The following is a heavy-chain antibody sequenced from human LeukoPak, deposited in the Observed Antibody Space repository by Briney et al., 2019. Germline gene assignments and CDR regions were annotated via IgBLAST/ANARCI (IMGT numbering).Heavy chain of an antibody. J-gene: IGHJ4*02. CDR3: ARNDLGAYDY. CDR2: IYYSGST. V-gene: IGHV4-59*01. Sequence: SETLSLTCTVSGGSISSYYWSWIRQPPGKGREWLGYIYYSGSTNYNPSLKSRVTISVDTSKNQFSLKLSSVTAADTAVYYCARNDLGAYDYWGQGTLVTVSS. D-gene: IGHD3-16*01. CDR1: GGSISSYY.